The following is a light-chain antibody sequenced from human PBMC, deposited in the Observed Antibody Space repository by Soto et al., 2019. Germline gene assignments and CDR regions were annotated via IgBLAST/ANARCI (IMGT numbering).Light chain of an antibody. CDR3: QQYGSSPLT. Sequence: EIVLTQSPGTLSLSPGERATLSCRASQSVSGSYLAWYQQKPGQAPRLLMYGAYGRATGIPDRFSGSGSGTDFTLSISRLESEDFAVYYCQQYGSSPLTFGQGTKVEIK. V-gene: IGKV3-20*01. CDR1: QSVSGSY. CDR2: GAY. J-gene: IGKJ1*01.